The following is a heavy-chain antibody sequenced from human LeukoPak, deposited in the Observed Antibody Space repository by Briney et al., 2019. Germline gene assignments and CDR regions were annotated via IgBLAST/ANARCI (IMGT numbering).Heavy chain of an antibody. CDR3: ARGPNSNRSGLDF. J-gene: IGHJ4*02. CDR2: ISPTGSTT. CDR1: GSSFSGHW. V-gene: IGHV3-74*01. Sequence: GRSLRLSCIASGSSFSGHWMHWARQLPGKGLVWVSRISPTGSTTSYADSVKGRFTVSRDNAKNTLYLQVNNLRAEDTAVYYCARGPNSNRSGLDFWGQGTLLTVSS. D-gene: IGHD1-14*01.